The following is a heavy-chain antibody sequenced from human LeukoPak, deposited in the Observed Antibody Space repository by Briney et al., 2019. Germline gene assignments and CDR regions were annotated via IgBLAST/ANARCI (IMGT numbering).Heavy chain of an antibody. CDR1: GFTFSSYW. CDR2: INSDGSST. J-gene: IGHJ4*02. V-gene: IGHV3-74*01. D-gene: IGHD3-22*01. CDR3: ARVATYYDSSGYNSGYFDY. Sequence: GGSLRLSCAASGFTFSSYWMHWVRHAPGKGLVWVSRINSDGSSTSYADSVKGRLTISRDNAKNTLYLQMNSLRAEGTAVYYCARVATYYDSSGYNSGYFDYWGQGTLVTVSS.